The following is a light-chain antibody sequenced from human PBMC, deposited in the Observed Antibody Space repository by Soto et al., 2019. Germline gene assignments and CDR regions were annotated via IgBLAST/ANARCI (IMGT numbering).Light chain of an antibody. CDR2: SDN. J-gene: IGLJ1*01. CDR3: AAWDDSLNGFV. V-gene: IGLV1-44*01. Sequence: QAVVTQPPSASGTPGRRVTISCSGSSSNIGSNTVNWYQQLPGTAPKVLFSSDNQRPSGVPDRFSASKSGTSASLAISGLQSEDEADYYCAAWDDSLNGFVFGTGTKLTVL. CDR1: SSNIGSNT.